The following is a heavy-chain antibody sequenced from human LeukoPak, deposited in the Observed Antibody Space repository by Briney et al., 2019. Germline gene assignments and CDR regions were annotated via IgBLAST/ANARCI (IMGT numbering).Heavy chain of an antibody. CDR3: ARSVRLGTIVGATAYFDY. V-gene: IGHV1-69*05. CDR1: GGTFCSYA. J-gene: IGHJ4*02. D-gene: IGHD1-26*01. CDR2: IIPIFGTA. Sequence: SVKVSCKASGGTFCSYAISWVRQAPGQGLEWMGGIIPIFGTANYAQKFQGRVTITTDESTSTAYMELSSLRSEDTAVYYCARSVRLGTIVGATAYFDYWGQGTLVTVSS.